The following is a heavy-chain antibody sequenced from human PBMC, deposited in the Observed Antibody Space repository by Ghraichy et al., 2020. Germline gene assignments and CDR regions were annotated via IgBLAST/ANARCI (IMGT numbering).Heavy chain of an antibody. CDR3: ARDLLELEDYGMDV. V-gene: IGHV3-66*01. J-gene: IGHJ6*02. Sequence: GGSLRLSCAASGFTVSSNYMSWVRQAPGKGLEWVSVIYSGGSTYYADSVKGRFTISRDNSKNTLYLQMNSLRAEDTAVYYCARDLLELEDYGMDVWGQGTTVTVSS. CDR1: GFTVSSNY. CDR2: IYSGGST. D-gene: IGHD1-7*01.